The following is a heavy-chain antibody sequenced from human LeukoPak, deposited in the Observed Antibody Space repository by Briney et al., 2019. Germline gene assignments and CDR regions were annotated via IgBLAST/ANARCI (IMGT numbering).Heavy chain of an antibody. CDR3: AREYSSSWYKYLGYYYYYMDV. D-gene: IGHD6-13*01. V-gene: IGHV4-4*07. Sequence: SETLSLTCTVSGGSISSYYWSWIRQPAGKGLEWIGRIYTSGSTNYNPSLKSRVTMSVDTSKNQFSLKLSSVTAADTAVYYCAREYSSSWYKYLGYYYYYMDVWGKGTTVTISS. CDR2: IYTSGST. CDR1: GGSISSYY. J-gene: IGHJ6*03.